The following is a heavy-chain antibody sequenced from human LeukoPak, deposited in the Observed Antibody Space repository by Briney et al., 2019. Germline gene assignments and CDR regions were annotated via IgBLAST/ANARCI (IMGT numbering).Heavy chain of an antibody. CDR1: GYSISSGYY. D-gene: IGHD3-22*01. J-gene: IGHJ4*02. CDR3: ARHAGGYYDSSGYFDY. V-gene: IGHV4-38-2*01. Sequence: SETLSLTXAVSGYSISSGYYWGWIRPPPGKGLEWIGSIYHSGSTYYNPSLKSRVTISVDTSKNQFSLKLSSVTAADTAVYYCARHAGGYYDSSGYFDYWGQGTLVTVSS. CDR2: IYHSGST.